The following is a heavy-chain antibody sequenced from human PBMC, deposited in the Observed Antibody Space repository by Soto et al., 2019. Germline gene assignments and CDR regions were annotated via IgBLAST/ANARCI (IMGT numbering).Heavy chain of an antibody. CDR1: GFSFSSYA. J-gene: IGHJ6*02. CDR3: AKSPGSGWAYYYYGMDV. Sequence: PGGSLRLSCAASGFSFSSYAMSWVRQAPGKGLEWVSAISGSGASTYYADSVKGRFTISRDTSKNTLFLQMNSLRAEDTAVYYCAKSPGSGWAYYYYGMDVWRQGTTVTVSS. CDR2: ISGSGAST. D-gene: IGHD6-19*01. V-gene: IGHV3-23*01.